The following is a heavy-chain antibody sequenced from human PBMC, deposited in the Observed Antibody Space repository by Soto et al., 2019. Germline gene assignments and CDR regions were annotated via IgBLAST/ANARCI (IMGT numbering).Heavy chain of an antibody. J-gene: IGHJ4*02. CDR1: GDSVTISDYY. CDR3: AAHDSGGYYAEY. CDR2: IHYSGST. Sequence: QLQLQESGPGLVKPSETLSLTCTVSGDSVTISDYYWGWIRQPPGKGLEWIGSIHYSGSTYYNTSLKSRVTIPGDTSKKQFSLKLTSVTAADAAVYYCAAHDSGGYYAEYWGQGTLVTVSA. D-gene: IGHD3-22*01. V-gene: IGHV4-39*01.